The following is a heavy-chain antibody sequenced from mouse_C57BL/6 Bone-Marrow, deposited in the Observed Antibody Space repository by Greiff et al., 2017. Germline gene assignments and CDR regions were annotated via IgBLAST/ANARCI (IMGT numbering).Heavy chain of an antibody. CDR1: GFTFSDYY. CDR2: INYDGSST. CDR3: ARATYYYAMDY. V-gene: IGHV5-16*01. Sequence: EVKVEESEGGLVQPGSSMKLSCTASGFTFSDYYMAWVRQVPEKGLEWVANINYDGSSTYYLDSLKSRFIISRDNAKNILYLQMSSLKSEDTATYYCARATYYYAMDYWGQGTSVTVSS. J-gene: IGHJ4*01.